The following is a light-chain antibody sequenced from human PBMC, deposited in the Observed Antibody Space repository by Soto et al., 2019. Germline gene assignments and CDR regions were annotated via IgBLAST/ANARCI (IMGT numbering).Light chain of an antibody. CDR1: QNVRNY. CDR2: DAS. V-gene: IGKV3-11*01. J-gene: IGKJ2*01. Sequence: EIVLTQSPATLSLSPGERATLSCRASQNVRNYLAWYQQKPGQAPRLLIYDASNRATGIPARFSGSGSGTDFTLTISSLEPEDFAVYYCQQRSNWPPYTFGQGTKLEIK. CDR3: QQRSNWPPYT.